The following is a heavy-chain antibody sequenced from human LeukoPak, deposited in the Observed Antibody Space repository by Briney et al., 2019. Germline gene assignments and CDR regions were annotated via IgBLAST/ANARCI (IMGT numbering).Heavy chain of an antibody. CDR1: GYSFTSHW. CDR2: IYPGDSDT. D-gene: IGHD5-18*01. Sequence: GESLKISCKGSGYSFTSHWIGWVRQMPGKGLDCMGIIYPGDSDTRYSPSFQGQVTISADKSISTAYLQWSSLKASDTAMYYCARFLSGYSYGYPVYGMDVWGQGTTVTVSS. J-gene: IGHJ6*02. CDR3: ARFLSGYSYGYPVYGMDV. V-gene: IGHV5-51*01.